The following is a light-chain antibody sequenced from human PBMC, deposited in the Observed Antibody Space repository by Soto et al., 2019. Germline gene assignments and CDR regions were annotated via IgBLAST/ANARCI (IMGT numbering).Light chain of an antibody. J-gene: IGKJ1*01. Sequence: EIQLTQSPSTLSSSPGDRVTITCRASQSVGSCLAWYQHKPGQAPKLLIYDASNLATGVPSRFSGSGSGTDFTLTISSLQPEDFATYYCQQRYSSPKTFGHGTKVEIK. V-gene: IGKV1-39*01. CDR1: QSVGSC. CDR2: DAS. CDR3: QQRYSSPKT.